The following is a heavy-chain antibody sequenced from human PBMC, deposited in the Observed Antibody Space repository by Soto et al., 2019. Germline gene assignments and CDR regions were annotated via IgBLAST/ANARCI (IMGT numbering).Heavy chain of an antibody. D-gene: IGHD3-3*01. CDR1: GFTFDDYA. V-gene: IGHV3-9*01. CDR3: GKDRGADFWSGYYTPGLHYYAMDV. CDR2: ISWNSGDI. Sequence: EVQLVESGGGLVQPGRSLRLSCEASGFTFDDYAMHWVRQVPGKGLEWVSGISWNSGDIGYADSVKGRFTMSRDNAKNTLHLQMDSLRAEDTALYYCGKDRGADFWSGYYTPGLHYYAMDVWGQGTTVTVSS. J-gene: IGHJ6*02.